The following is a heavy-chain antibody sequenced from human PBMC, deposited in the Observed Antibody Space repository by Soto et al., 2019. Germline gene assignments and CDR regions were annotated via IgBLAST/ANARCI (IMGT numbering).Heavy chain of an antibody. CDR2: IKTDGSST. D-gene: IGHD6-19*01. Sequence: EVQLVESGGGLVQSGGSLRLSCAASGFTFSSYWMHWVRQAPGKGLLWVSRIKTDGSSTSYADSVKGRFTISRDNSKNTLYLQMNSLRAEDTAVYYCARDRYSSGTNYFDYWGQGTLVTVSS. J-gene: IGHJ4*02. V-gene: IGHV3-74*01. CDR1: GFTFSSYW. CDR3: ARDRYSSGTNYFDY.